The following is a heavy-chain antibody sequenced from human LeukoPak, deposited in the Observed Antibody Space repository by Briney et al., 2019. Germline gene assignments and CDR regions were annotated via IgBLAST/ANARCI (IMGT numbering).Heavy chain of an antibody. D-gene: IGHD6-19*01. CDR3: ARMYSGGWSPPRRSHFDY. CDR1: GGSISSSNYY. V-gene: IGHV4-39*01. Sequence: KTSETLSLTCTVSGGSISSSNYYWGWVRQPPGKGLEWIGSIYYSGSTYYNPSLKSRVTISVDTSKNQFSLKLSSVTAADTAVYYCARMYSGGWSPPRRSHFDYWGQGTLVTVSS. CDR2: IYYSGST. J-gene: IGHJ4*02.